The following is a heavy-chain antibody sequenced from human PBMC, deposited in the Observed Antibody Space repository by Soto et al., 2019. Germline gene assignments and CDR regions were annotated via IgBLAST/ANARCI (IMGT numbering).Heavy chain of an antibody. J-gene: IGHJ3*01. Sequence: QMQLVESGGGVVQPGRSLRLSCAASGFTFSNYGMHWVRQAPGKGLEWVSLILNDGSEDFYRDSVKGRFTISRDNSRNRLYLQMNSLRDDDTPLYSCVRDDDFGPNALDLWGQGTMVSVSS. D-gene: IGHD1-1*01. CDR3: VRDDDFGPNALDL. V-gene: IGHV3-33*01. CDR1: GFTFSNYG. CDR2: ILNDGSED.